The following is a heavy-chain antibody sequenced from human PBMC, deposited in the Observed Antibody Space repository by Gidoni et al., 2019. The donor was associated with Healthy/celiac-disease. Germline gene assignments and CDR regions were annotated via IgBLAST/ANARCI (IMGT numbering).Heavy chain of an antibody. Sequence: QVQLVESGGGVVQPGRSLRHSCAASGFTFSSYGMHWVRQAPGKGLEWVAVISYDGSNKYYADSVKGRFTISRDNSKNTLYLQMNSLRAEDTAVYYCAPSSGPTIDYWGQGTLVTVSS. CDR1: GFTFSSYG. CDR3: APSSGPTIDY. CDR2: ISYDGSNK. J-gene: IGHJ4*02. V-gene: IGHV3-30*03. D-gene: IGHD6-19*01.